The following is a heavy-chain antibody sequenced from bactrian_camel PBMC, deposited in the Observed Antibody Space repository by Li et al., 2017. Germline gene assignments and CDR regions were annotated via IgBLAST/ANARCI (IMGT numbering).Heavy chain of an antibody. CDR2: INSGGGFT. D-gene: IGHD4*01. Sequence: VESGGGLVQPGGSLRLPCAASGFTFSSYDINWIRQAPGKGLEWVSHINSGGGFTYYADSMKGRFTISRDNARNTLYLQMHSPQHNDTAVYYCAAEGTRLNVGYLEVWGQGTQVTVS. CDR3: AAEGTRLNVGYLEV. CDR1: GFTFSSYD. J-gene: IGHJ2*01. V-gene: IGHV3S35*01.